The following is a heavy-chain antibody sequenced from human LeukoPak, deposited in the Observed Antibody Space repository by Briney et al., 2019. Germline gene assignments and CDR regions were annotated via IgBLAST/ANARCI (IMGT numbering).Heavy chain of an antibody. Sequence: RAGGSLRLSCAASGFTFSSYGMHWVRQAPGKGLEWVAVISYDGSNKYYADSVKGRFTIPRDNSKNTLYLQMNSLRAEDTAVYYCAKDFSSAFDIWGQGTMVTVSS. CDR3: AKDFSSAFDI. V-gene: IGHV3-30*18. CDR1: GFTFSSYG. D-gene: IGHD6-13*01. J-gene: IGHJ3*02. CDR2: ISYDGSNK.